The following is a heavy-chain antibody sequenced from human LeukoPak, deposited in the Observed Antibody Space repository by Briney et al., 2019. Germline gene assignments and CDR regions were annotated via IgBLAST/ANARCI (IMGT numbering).Heavy chain of an antibody. CDR3: ARPSGGYYSSYAY. CDR1: GGSISSSAYY. D-gene: IGHD3-22*01. CDR2: TYDSGTA. Sequence: SETLSLTCTVSGGSISSSAYYWGWIRQPPGKGLEWIGSTYDSGTAYYNPSLKSRVTMSVDTSKNQFSLKLSSVTAADTAVYYCARPSGGYYSSYAYWGQGTRVTVSS. V-gene: IGHV4-39*01. J-gene: IGHJ4*02.